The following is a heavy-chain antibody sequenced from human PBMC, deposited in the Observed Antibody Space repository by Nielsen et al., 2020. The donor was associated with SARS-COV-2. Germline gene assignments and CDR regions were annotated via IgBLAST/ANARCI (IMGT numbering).Heavy chain of an antibody. CDR2: INPDESKT. Sequence: GESLKISCAASGFIFSNYRMHWVRQAPGKGLVWVSHINPDESKTTYADSVKGRFTISRDNAKNTLYLQMNSLRAEDTALYYCARLWDDGYYFDTGPYDYWGQGTLVTVSS. J-gene: IGHJ4*02. CDR1: GFIFSNYR. V-gene: IGHV3-74*03. CDR3: ARLWDDGYYFDTGPYDY. D-gene: IGHD3-22*01.